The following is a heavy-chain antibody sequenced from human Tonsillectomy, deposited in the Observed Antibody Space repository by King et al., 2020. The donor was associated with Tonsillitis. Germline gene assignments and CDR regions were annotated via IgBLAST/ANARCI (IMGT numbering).Heavy chain of an antibody. CDR1: GGSISSGDYY. CDR2: IYYSGST. J-gene: IGHJ4*02. V-gene: IGHV4-30-4*01. D-gene: IGHD3-16*01. Sequence: VQLQESGPGLVKTSQTLSLTCTVSGGSISSGDYYWSWIRQPPGKGLEWIGYIYYSGSTYYNPSLKSRVTISVDTSKNQFSLKLSSVTAADTAVYYCARGITFGGVGADYWGQGTLVTVSS. CDR3: ARGITFGGVGADY.